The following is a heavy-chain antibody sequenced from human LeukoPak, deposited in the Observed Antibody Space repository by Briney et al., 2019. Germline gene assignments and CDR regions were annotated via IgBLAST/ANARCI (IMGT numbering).Heavy chain of an antibody. V-gene: IGHV3-23*01. D-gene: IGHD2/OR15-2a*01. CDR2: ISSSGSGGNT. J-gene: IGHJ4*02. CDR3: ARSFDGQPDY. CDR1: GVTLSNYA. Sequence: GGSLRLSCVASGVTLSNYAMSWARQAPGKGLEWFSGISSSGSGGNTYYADSVKGRFTISRDNSKNTLYLQMNSLRAEDTAVYYCARSFDGQPDYWGQGTLVTVSS.